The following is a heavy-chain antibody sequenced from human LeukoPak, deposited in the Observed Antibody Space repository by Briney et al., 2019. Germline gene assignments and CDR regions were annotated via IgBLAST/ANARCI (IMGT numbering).Heavy chain of an antibody. CDR1: GGSFSGYY. Sequence: SETLSLTCAVYGGSFSGYYWSWIRQPPGKGLEWIGEINHCGSTNYNPSLKSRVTISVDTSKNQFSLKLSSVTAADTAVYYCARGRIFGVVIANYYYYYGMDVWGQGTTVTVSS. V-gene: IGHV4-34*01. CDR3: ARGRIFGVVIANYYYYYGMDV. CDR2: INHCGST. J-gene: IGHJ6*02. D-gene: IGHD3-3*01.